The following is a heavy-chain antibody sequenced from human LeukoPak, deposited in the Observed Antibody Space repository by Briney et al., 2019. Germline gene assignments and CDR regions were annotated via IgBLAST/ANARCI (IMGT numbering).Heavy chain of an antibody. CDR1: GYSFTSYW. Sequence: GESLKISCKGSGYSFTSYWIGWVRQMPGKGLEWMGIIYPGDSDTRYSPSFQGQVTISADKSISTAYLQWSSLKASDTAMYYCARPPVRRDGYNYHHYWGQGTLVTVSS. D-gene: IGHD5-24*01. CDR3: ARPPVRRDGYNYHHY. V-gene: IGHV5-51*01. CDR2: IYPGDSDT. J-gene: IGHJ4*02.